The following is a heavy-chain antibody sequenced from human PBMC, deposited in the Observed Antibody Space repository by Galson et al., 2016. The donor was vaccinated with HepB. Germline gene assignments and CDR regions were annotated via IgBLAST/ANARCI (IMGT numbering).Heavy chain of an antibody. J-gene: IGHJ3*02. Sequence: SVKVSCKASGYSFTAYFVHWVRQAPGQGLEWMGWISPHSGETQYAQRFQGRVTMTRDTSITTVYMDLSSLKSDDTAVYYCAREAFTSGWSARWGAFDIWAQGTRVTVSS. CDR3: AREAFTSGWSARWGAFDI. D-gene: IGHD6-19*01. V-gene: IGHV1-2*02. CDR2: ISPHSGET. CDR1: GYSFTAYF.